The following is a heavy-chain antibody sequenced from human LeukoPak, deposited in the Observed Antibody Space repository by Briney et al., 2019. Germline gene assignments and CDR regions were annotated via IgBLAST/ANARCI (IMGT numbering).Heavy chain of an antibody. CDR3: ARLGMYDILTGLLQYYFDY. CDR2: ISSSGSTI. D-gene: IGHD3-9*01. CDR1: GFTFSSYW. J-gene: IGHJ4*02. V-gene: IGHV3-48*04. Sequence: GGSLRLSCAASGFTFSSYWMSWVRQAPGKGLEWVSYISSSGSTIYYADSVKGRFTISRDNAKNSLYLQMNSLRAEDTAVYYCARLGMYDILTGLLQYYFDYWGQGTLVTVSS.